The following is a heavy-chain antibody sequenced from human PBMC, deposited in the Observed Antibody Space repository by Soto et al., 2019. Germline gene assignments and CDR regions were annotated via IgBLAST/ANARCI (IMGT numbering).Heavy chain of an antibody. D-gene: IGHD1-26*01. J-gene: IGHJ6*02. V-gene: IGHV3-11*01. CDR3: ARDCIVGATYYYYYGMDV. CDR1: GFTFSDYY. Sequence: PGGSLRLSCAASGFTFSDYYMSWIRQAPGKGLEWVSYISSSGSTIYYADSVKGRFTISRDNAKNSLYLQMNSLRAEDTAVYYCARDCIVGATYYYYYGMDVWGQGTTVTVSS. CDR2: ISSSGSTI.